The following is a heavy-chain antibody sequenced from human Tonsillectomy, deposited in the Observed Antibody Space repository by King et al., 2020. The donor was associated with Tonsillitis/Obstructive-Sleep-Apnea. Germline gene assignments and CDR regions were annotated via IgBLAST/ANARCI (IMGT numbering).Heavy chain of an antibody. CDR1: GGSISSYY. CDR2: SYYSGST. Sequence: VQLQESGPGLVKPSETLSLTCTVSGGSISSYYWSWIRQPPGKGLEWIGYSYYSGSTNYNPSLKSRVTISVDTSKNQFSLKPSSVTAADTAVYYCARLDDSGGGYYYYYMDVWGKGSTVTVSS. V-gene: IGHV4-59*08. J-gene: IGHJ6*03. CDR3: ARLDDSGGGYYYYYMDV. D-gene: IGHD6-25*01.